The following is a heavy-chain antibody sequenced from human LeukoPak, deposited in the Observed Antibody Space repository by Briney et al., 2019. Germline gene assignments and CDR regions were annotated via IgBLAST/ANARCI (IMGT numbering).Heavy chain of an antibody. D-gene: IGHD2-2*01. Sequence: GGSLRLSCAASGFTFSSYGMHWVRQAPGKGLEWVAFIRYDGSNKYYADSVKGRFTISRDNSRNTLYLQMNSLRAEDTAVYYCAKSPRYCSSTSCSHALYYFDYWGQGTLVTVSS. J-gene: IGHJ4*02. CDR3: AKSPRYCSSTSCSHALYYFDY. V-gene: IGHV3-30*02. CDR1: GFTFSSYG. CDR2: IRYDGSNK.